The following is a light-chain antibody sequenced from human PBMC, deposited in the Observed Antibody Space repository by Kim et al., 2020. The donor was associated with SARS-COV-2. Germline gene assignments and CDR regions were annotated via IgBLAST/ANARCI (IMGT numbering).Light chain of an antibody. V-gene: IGKV1-27*01. CDR1: QGISSY. CDR2: AAS. CDR3: QKYNRAPA. J-gene: IGKJ1*01. Sequence: DIQMTQSPSSLSASVGDRVTITCRASQGISSYLAWYQQKPGKVPKLLIYAASVLQSGVPSRFSGSGSGTDFTLTIRSLQPEDVATYYCQKYNRAPAFGQGTKV.